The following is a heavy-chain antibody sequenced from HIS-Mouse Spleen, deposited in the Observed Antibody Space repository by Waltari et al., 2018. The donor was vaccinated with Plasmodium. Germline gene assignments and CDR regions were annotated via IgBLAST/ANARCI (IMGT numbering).Heavy chain of an antibody. CDR1: GYSFTSYG. Sequence: EVQLVQSGAEVKKPGESLKISCKGSGYSFTSYGIGWVRQMPGKGLGWMGIIYPGDSDTRYSPSFQGQVTISADKSISTAYLQWSSLKASDTAMYYCARLGENLIQLWSSAHWYFDLWGRGTLVTVSS. D-gene: IGHD5-18*01. CDR2: IYPGDSDT. V-gene: IGHV5-51*03. CDR3: ARLGENLIQLWSSAHWYFDL. J-gene: IGHJ2*01.